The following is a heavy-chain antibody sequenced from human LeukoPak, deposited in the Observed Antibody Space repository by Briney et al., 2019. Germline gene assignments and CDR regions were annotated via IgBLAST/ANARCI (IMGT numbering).Heavy chain of an antibody. Sequence: GGSLRLSCAASGFTVNSNYMSWVRQAPGRGLDWVSVIYSGGNTYYADSVKGRFTMSRDNSKNTLYLQMNSLRAEDTGVYYCARSQSGSFHYFDYWGQGTLVTVSS. CDR3: ARSQSGSFHYFDY. CDR1: GFTVNSNY. J-gene: IGHJ4*02. D-gene: IGHD1-26*01. CDR2: IYSGGNT. V-gene: IGHV3-53*05.